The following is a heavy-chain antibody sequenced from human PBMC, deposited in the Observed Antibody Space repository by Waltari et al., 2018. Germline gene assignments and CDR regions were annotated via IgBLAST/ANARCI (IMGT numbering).Heavy chain of an antibody. CDR3: ARRRTTVTTYYFDY. D-gene: IGHD4-17*01. Sequence: QLQLQESGPGLVKPSETLSLTCTVSGGSLSSSGYYWGWIRQPPGKGLEWIGSIDYSGVTSYNPSRQSRVTISVDTSKNQFSLKLSSVTAADTAVFFCARRRTTVTTYYFDYWGHGTLVTVSS. J-gene: IGHJ4*01. CDR2: IDYSGVT. V-gene: IGHV4-39*01. CDR1: GGSLSSSGYY.